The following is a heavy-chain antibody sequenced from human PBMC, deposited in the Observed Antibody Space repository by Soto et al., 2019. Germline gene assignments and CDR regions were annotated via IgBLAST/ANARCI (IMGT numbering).Heavy chain of an antibody. D-gene: IGHD3-22*01. J-gene: IGHJ4*02. CDR3: AREHDSSGRYYFDS. CDR1: GCSISSYY. V-gene: IGHV4-4*07. CDR2: IYTSGST. Sequence: XETLYLTCTVSGCSISSYYWSWIRQPAGKGLEWIGRIYTSGSTNYNPSLKSRVTMSVDTSKNQFSLKLSSVTAADTAVYYCAREHDSSGRYYFDSWGQGTLVTVSS.